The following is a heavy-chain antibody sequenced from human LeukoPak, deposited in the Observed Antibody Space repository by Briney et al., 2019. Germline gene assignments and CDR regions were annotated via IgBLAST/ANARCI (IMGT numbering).Heavy chain of an antibody. Sequence: ASVKVSCKASGYTFTSYAISWVRQAPGQGLEWMGGIIPIFGTANYAQKFQGRVTITADESTSTAYMELSSLRSEDTAVYYCARDRVKGIAARLDAFDIWGQGTMVTVSS. V-gene: IGHV1-69*13. CDR2: IIPIFGTA. D-gene: IGHD6-6*01. CDR1: GYTFTSYA. CDR3: ARDRVKGIAARLDAFDI. J-gene: IGHJ3*02.